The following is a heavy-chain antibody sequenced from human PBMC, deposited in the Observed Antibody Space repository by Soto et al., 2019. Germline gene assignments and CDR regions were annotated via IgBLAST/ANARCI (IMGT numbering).Heavy chain of an antibody. CDR1: GYTLTELS. Sequence: GASVKVSCKVSGYTLTELSMHWVRQAPGKGLEWMGGFDPEDGETIYAQKFQGRVTMTEDTSTDTAYMELSSLRSEDTAVYYCATGSRDVLVRGAWFDPWGQGTLVTVSS. CDR3: ATGSRDVLVRGAWFDP. D-gene: IGHD2-2*01. J-gene: IGHJ5*02. V-gene: IGHV1-24*01. CDR2: FDPEDGET.